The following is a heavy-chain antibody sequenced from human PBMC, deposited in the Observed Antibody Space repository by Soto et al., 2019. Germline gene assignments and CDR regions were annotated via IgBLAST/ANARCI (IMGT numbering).Heavy chain of an antibody. Sequence: GGSLRLSCAASGFTFSSYAMSWVRQAPGKGLEWVSAISGSGGSTYYADSVKGRFTISRDNSKNTLYLQMNSLRAEDTAVYYCAKGPDFRIAAAGTGIEYFQHWGQGTLVTVSS. D-gene: IGHD6-13*01. CDR1: GFTFSSYA. CDR2: ISGSGGST. CDR3: AKGPDFRIAAAGTGIEYFQH. V-gene: IGHV3-23*01. J-gene: IGHJ1*01.